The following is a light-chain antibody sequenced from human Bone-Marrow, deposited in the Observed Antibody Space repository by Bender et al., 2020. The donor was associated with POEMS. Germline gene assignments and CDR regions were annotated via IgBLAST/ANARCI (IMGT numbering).Light chain of an antibody. J-gene: IGLJ1*01. CDR3: SSYTSSGTGV. V-gene: IGLV2-14*01. CDR1: SSDVGGYNY. Sequence: QSALTQPRSVSGSPGQSVTISCTGTSSDVGGYNYVSWYQQSPGKAPKLMIYEVSNRPSGVSDRFSGSKSGNTASLTISGLQAEDEADYYCSSYTSSGTGVFGTGTKVTVL. CDR2: EVS.